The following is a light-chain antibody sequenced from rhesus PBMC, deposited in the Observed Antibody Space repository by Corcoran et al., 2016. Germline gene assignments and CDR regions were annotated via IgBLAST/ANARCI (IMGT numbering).Light chain of an antibody. J-gene: IGKJ4*01. V-gene: IGKV1S12*01. Sequence: DIQMTQSPSALSASVGDRVTISCRASQNIYSNLAWYQQKPGKAPKLLIYAASMLQTGIPSRFSGSGSGTDFTLTISSLPPEDSAAYYCQHYYDNPLTFGGGTKVELK. CDR1: QNIYSN. CDR3: QHYYDNPLT. CDR2: AAS.